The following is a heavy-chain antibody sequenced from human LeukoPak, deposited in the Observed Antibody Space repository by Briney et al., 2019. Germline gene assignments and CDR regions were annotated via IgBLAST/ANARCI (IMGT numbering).Heavy chain of an antibody. Sequence: GGSLRLSCTGSGFTFSNYEMNWVRQAPGKGPEWIAYISSSGTGIYYANSVKGRFTISRDNANLYLQMSSLRAEDTSLYYCARSKKVGDDSFEYWGQGTLVTVSS. V-gene: IGHV3-48*03. D-gene: IGHD3-10*01. CDR1: GFTFSNYE. CDR3: ARSKKVGDDSFEY. J-gene: IGHJ4*02. CDR2: ISSSGTGI.